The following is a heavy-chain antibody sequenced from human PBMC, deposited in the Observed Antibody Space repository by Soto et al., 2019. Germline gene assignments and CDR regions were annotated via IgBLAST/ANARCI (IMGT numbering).Heavy chain of an antibody. J-gene: IGHJ5*01. V-gene: IGHV5-51*01. CDR2: IDPVDSDD. Sequence: PGESLKISCQGSGYIFTKHWIAGVRQKPGKGLEWIGIIDPVDSDDRYSPSFEGQVTISVDKSNNTAFLRWDKLKTSDTATYFCERRALDTSGHSYPYNWFDSWGQGTQVTVSS. CDR1: GYIFTKHW. D-gene: IGHD3-22*01. CDR3: ERRALDTSGHSYPYNWFDS.